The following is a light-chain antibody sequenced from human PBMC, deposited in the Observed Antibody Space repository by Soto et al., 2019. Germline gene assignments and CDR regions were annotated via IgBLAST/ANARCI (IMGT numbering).Light chain of an antibody. CDR2: GAS. J-gene: IGKJ2*01. CDR3: QQYNYWPYT. Sequence: EIVMTQSPATLSVSPGARATLSCRASQSVSSYLAWYQQKPGQAPRLLIYGASTRATGIPASFSGSGSGTEFTLTIRSLQSEDFAIYYCQQYNYWPYTFGQGTKLEIK. V-gene: IGKV3-15*01. CDR1: QSVSSY.